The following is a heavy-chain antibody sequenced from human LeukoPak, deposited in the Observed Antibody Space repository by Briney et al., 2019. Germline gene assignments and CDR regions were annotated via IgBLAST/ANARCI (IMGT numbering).Heavy chain of an antibody. V-gene: IGHV3-23*01. CDR3: AKLLYSSSWPIFDY. CDR1: GFTFSSYA. J-gene: IGHJ4*02. D-gene: IGHD6-13*01. CDR2: ISGSGGST. Sequence: GGSLRLSCAASGFTFSSYAMSWVRQAPGKGLEWVSAISGSGGSTYYADSVKGRSTISRDNSKNTLYLQMNSLRAEDTAVYYCAKLLYSSSWPIFDYWGQGTLVTVSS.